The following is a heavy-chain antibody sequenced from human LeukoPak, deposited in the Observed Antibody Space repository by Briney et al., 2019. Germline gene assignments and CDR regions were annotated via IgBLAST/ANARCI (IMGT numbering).Heavy chain of an antibody. V-gene: IGHV3-23*01. D-gene: IGHD5-12*01. CDR1: GFTFSSYA. CDR3: AKGILGYSGYRNMDV. Sequence: GGSLRLSCAASGFTFSSYAMSWVRQAPGKWLEWVSGISGSGGSTYYADSVKGRFTISRDNSKNTLYVQMNSLRAEETAVYYCAKGILGYSGYRNMDVWGKGTTVTVSS. J-gene: IGHJ6*03. CDR2: ISGSGGST.